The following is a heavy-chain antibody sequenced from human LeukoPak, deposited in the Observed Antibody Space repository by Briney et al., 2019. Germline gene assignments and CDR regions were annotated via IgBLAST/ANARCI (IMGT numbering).Heavy chain of an antibody. CDR1: GGSLSSGFYL. Sequence: SETLSLTCGVSGGSLSSGFYLWRWLRPPRGKGLEWIVYIYQCGSIHYNPSLKTRVSIAGHRYKNQLSLELRSVTAADTAVFFCARVAIVATIIDYWGQGTLVTVYS. V-gene: IGHV4-30-2*01. J-gene: IGHJ4*02. CDR3: ARVAIVATIIDY. CDR2: IYQCGSI. D-gene: IGHD5-12*01.